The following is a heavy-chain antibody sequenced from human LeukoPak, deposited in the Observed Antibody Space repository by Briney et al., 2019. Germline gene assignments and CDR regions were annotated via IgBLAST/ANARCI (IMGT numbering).Heavy chain of an antibody. CDR3: ARHGTPGTNLNWFDP. D-gene: IGHD1-1*01. V-gene: IGHV4-59*01. CDR1: GGSISSYY. J-gene: IGHJ5*02. CDR2: IYYSGST. Sequence: PSGTLSLTCAVSGGSISSYYWSWIRQPPGKGLEWIGYIYYSGSTNYNPSLKSRVTISVDTSKSQFSLKLSSVTAADTAVYYCARHGTPGTNLNWFDPWGQGTLVTVSS.